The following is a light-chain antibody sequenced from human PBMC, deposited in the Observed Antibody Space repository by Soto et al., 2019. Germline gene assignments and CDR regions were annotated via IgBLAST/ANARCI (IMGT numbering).Light chain of an antibody. CDR1: SSDLGGSNY. J-gene: IGLJ2*01. V-gene: IGLV2-14*03. CDR2: DVS. Sequence: QSALTQPASVSGSPGQSITISCTGPSSDLGGSNYVSWYQQHPGKAPKLIIYDVSNRPSGVSSRFSGSESGNTASLTISGLQAEDEGDYYCSSYKAANTLVIFGGGTKLTVL. CDR3: SSYKAANTLVI.